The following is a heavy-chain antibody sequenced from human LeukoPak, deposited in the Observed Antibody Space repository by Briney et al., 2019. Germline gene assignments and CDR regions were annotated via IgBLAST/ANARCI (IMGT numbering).Heavy chain of an antibody. CDR1: GGSFSGYY. D-gene: IGHD4-17*01. V-gene: IGHV4-34*01. CDR2: INHSGST. Sequence: SETLSLTCAVYGGSFSGYYWSWIRQPPGKGLEWIGEINHSGSTNYNPSLKSRVTISVDTSKNQFSLKLSSVTAADTAVYYCARHPHPTTVFDYWGQGTLVTVSS. CDR3: ARHPHPTTVFDY. J-gene: IGHJ4*02.